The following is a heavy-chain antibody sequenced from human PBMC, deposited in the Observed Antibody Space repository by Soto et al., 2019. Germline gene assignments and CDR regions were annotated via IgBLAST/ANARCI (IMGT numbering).Heavy chain of an antibody. V-gene: IGHV3-48*02. J-gene: IGHJ6*02. CDR1: GFTFSSYS. CDR3: ATTVTYYYYYGMDV. Sequence: GGSLRLSCAASGFTFSSYSMNWVRQAPGKGLEWVSYISSSSSTIYYADSVKGRFTISRDNAKNSLYLQMNSLRDEDTAVYYCATTVTYYYYYGMDVWGQGTTVTVSS. D-gene: IGHD4-4*01. CDR2: ISSSSSTI.